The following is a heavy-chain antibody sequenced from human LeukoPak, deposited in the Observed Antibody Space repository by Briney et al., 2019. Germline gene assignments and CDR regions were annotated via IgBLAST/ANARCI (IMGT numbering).Heavy chain of an antibody. Sequence: SETLSLTCAVSGGSISNNDWYSWVRQPPGEGLEWIGEIHHSGGTNYKSSLESRVNISVDKSRNQFSLNLDSVIAADTAVYYCVVNGYYCLDIWGKGTTVIVSS. J-gene: IGHJ6*03. CDR3: VVNGYYCLDI. V-gene: IGHV4-4*02. CDR2: IHHSGGT. CDR1: GGSISNNDW.